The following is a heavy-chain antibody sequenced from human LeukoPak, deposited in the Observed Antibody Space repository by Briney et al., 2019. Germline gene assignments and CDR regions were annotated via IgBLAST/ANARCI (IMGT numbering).Heavy chain of an antibody. J-gene: IGHJ4*02. Sequence: PSETLSLTCAVSGGSISSGGYSWSWIRQPPGKGLEWIGYIYHSGSTYYNPSLKSRVTISVDRSKNQFSLKLSSVTAADTAVYYCARVRLGYCSGGSCRMDFPYYFDYWGQGTLVTVSS. CDR3: ARVRLGYCSGGSCRMDFPYYFDY. V-gene: IGHV4-30-2*01. CDR2: IYHSGST. D-gene: IGHD2-15*01. CDR1: GGSISSGGYS.